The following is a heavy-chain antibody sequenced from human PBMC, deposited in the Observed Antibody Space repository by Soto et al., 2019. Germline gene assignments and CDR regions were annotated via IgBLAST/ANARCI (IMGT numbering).Heavy chain of an antibody. CDR2: INPSGGST. CDR1: GYTFTSYY. Sequence: EASVKVSCKASGYTFTSYYMHWVRQAPGQGLEWMGIINPSGGSTSYAQKFQGRVTMTRDTSTSTVYMELSSLRSEDTAVYYCARDYYDILTGYQYYFDYWGQGTLVTVSS. CDR3: ARDYYDILTGYQYYFDY. J-gene: IGHJ4*02. D-gene: IGHD3-9*01. V-gene: IGHV1-46*03.